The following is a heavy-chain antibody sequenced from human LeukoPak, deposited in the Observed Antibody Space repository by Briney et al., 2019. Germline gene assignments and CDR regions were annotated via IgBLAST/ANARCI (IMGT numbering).Heavy chain of an antibody. D-gene: IGHD2-15*01. Sequence: SETLSLTCAVYGGSFSGYCWSWIRQPPGKGLEWIGEINHSGSTNYNPSLKSRVTISVDTSKNQFSLKLSSVTAADTAVYYCARCLAAPLDYWGQGTLVTVSS. J-gene: IGHJ4*02. CDR1: GGSFSGYC. V-gene: IGHV4-34*01. CDR3: ARCLAAPLDY. CDR2: INHSGST.